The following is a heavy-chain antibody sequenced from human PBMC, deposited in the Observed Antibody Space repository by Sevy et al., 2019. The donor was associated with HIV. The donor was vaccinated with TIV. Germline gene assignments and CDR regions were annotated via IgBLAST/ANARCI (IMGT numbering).Heavy chain of an antibody. Sequence: GGSLRLSCAASGFTFSSYWMHWVRQAPGKGLVWVSRINSDGSSTSYADSVKGRFTISRDNAKNTLYLQMNSLRAEDTAVYYCARDIRNGVVAGISLSRDYYYGMDVWGQGTTVTVSS. D-gene: IGHD6-19*01. CDR2: INSDGSST. CDR1: GFTFSSYW. J-gene: IGHJ6*02. V-gene: IGHV3-74*01. CDR3: ARDIRNGVVAGISLSRDYYYGMDV.